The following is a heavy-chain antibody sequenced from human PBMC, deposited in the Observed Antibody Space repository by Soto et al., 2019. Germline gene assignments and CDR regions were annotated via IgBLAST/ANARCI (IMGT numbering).Heavy chain of an antibody. V-gene: IGHV2-5*02. CDR1: GFSLTTSGVG. Sequence: QIPLKESGPTLVKPTQTLPLTCTFSGFSLTTSGVGVGWIRQPPGKALEWLALIYWDDAKRYSQSLKSRLTSTKDTSKNQVVRTMTNMDPADTATYFWEHRTTTVTWWFDPCGQVTLVTVSS. D-gene: IGHD4-17*01. CDR3: EHRTTTVTWWFDP. CDR2: IYWDDAK. J-gene: IGHJ5*02.